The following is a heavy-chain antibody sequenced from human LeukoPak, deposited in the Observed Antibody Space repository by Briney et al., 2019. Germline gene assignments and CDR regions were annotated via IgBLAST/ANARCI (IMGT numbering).Heavy chain of an antibody. CDR2: ISAYNGNT. V-gene: IGHV1-18*01. D-gene: IGHD3-3*01. CDR3: ARMYYDFWSGYLPSGLDY. J-gene: IGHJ4*02. CDR1: GYTFTSYG. Sequence: ASVKVSCKASGYTFTSYGISWVRQAPGQGLEWMGWISAYNGNTNYAQKLQGRVTMTTDTSTSTAYMELRSLRSDDTAVYYCARMYYDFWSGYLPSGLDYWGQGTLATVSS.